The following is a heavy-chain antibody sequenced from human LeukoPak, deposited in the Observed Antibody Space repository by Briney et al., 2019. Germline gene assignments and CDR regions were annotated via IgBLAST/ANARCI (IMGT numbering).Heavy chain of an antibody. CDR2: INHSGST. CDR3: ARRLGSGYFDWLHWFDY. J-gene: IGHJ4*02. CDR1: GGSFSGYY. D-gene: IGHD3-9*01. Sequence: SETLSLTCAVYGGSFSGYYWSWLRQPPGKGLEWIGEINHSGSTNYNPSLKSRVTISVDTSKNQFSLKLSSVTAADTAVYYCARRLGSGYFDWLHWFDYWGQGTLVTVSS. V-gene: IGHV4-34*01.